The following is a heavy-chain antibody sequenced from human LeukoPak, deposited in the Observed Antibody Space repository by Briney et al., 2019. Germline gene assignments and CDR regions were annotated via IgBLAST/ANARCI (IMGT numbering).Heavy chain of an antibody. J-gene: IGHJ4*02. Sequence: GGSLRLSCAASGFTFGSYAMSWVRQAPGKGLEWVSVIYSGGSTYYVDSVKGRFIISRDNSRNTVYLQMNSLRAEDTAVYYCARDKESSSSFDYWGQGTLVTVSS. CDR1: GFTFGSYA. V-gene: IGHV3-23*03. CDR2: IYSGGST. D-gene: IGHD6-6*01. CDR3: ARDKESSSSFDY.